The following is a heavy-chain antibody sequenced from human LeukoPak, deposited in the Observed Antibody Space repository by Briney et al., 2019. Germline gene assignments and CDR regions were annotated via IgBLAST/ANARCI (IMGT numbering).Heavy chain of an antibody. V-gene: IGHV3-7*03. CDR3: AKGTRDSSGYYYVSHYYYYGMDV. J-gene: IGHJ6*02. Sequence: GGSLRLSCGGSGFTFSSYWMHWVRQAPGKGLEWVANINQDGRETCSVDSVKGRFTISRDNTKNSLYLQMNSLRAEDTAVYYCAKGTRDSSGYYYVSHYYYYGMDVWGQGTTVTVSS. CDR1: GFTFSSYW. D-gene: IGHD3-22*01. CDR2: INQDGRET.